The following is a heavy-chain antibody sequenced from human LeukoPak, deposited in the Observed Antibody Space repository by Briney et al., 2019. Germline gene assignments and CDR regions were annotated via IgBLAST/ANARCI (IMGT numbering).Heavy chain of an antibody. V-gene: IGHV4-39*07. CDR1: GGSISSSSYY. Sequence: SETLSLTCTVSGGSISSSSYYWGWIRQPPGKGLEWIGSIYYSGSTYYNPSLKSRVTISTDTSKNQFSLKLSSVTAADTAVYYCASEAVAGTLAFDIWGQGTMVTVSS. J-gene: IGHJ3*02. CDR3: ASEAVAGTLAFDI. CDR2: IYYSGST. D-gene: IGHD6-19*01.